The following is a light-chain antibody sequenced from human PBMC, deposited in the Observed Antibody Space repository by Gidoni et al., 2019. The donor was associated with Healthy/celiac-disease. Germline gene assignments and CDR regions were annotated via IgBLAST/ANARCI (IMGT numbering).Light chain of an antibody. V-gene: IGKV4-1*01. CDR3: QQYYSTPLT. Sequence: DIVMTQSPDSLAVSLGERATINCKSSQSVLYSSNNKNYLAWYQQKPGQPPKLLIYWASTRESGFPARFSGSGSGTDFTLTISSLQAEDLAVYYCQQYYSTPLTFXGXTKVEIK. CDR1: QSVLYSSNNKNY. J-gene: IGKJ4*01. CDR2: WAS.